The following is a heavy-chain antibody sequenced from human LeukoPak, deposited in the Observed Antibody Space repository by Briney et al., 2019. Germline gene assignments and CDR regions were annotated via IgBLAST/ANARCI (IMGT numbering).Heavy chain of an antibody. CDR1: GGSISSGGHY. D-gene: IGHD2-15*01. CDR3: ARLVCGGGSCPAEFDY. Sequence: SETLSLTCIVSGGSISSGGHYWGWIRQPPGKGLEWIGSIYYSGSTYYNPSLNSRVTIFIDMSKNQFSLKLSSVAATDTAVYYCARLVCGGGSCPAEFDYWGQGTLATVSS. V-gene: IGHV4-39*01. CDR2: IYYSGST. J-gene: IGHJ4*02.